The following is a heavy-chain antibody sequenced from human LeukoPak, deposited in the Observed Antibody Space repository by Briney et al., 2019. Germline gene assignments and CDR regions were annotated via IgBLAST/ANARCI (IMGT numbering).Heavy chain of an antibody. Sequence: PSETLSLACTVSGGSISSYYWSWIRQPAGKGLEWIGRIYTSGSTNYNPSLKSRVTMSVDTSKNQFSLKLSSVTAADTAVYYCARDHLRDSYGRTYNWFDPWGQGTLVTVSS. D-gene: IGHD5-18*01. CDR3: ARDHLRDSYGRTYNWFDP. CDR2: IYTSGST. CDR1: GGSISSYY. V-gene: IGHV4-4*07. J-gene: IGHJ5*02.